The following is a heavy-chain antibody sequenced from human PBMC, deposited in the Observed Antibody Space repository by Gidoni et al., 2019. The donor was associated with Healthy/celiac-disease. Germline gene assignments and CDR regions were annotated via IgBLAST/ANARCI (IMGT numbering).Heavy chain of an antibody. V-gene: IGHV4-34*01. CDR2: ITHTGRT. Sequence: QVQIQQWGAGLWKPAETLSRTCARSGPTFSGSYWSWIRQSPGRGLEWIAEITHTGRTNYKPSLRSRVTISVDASKTPFSLQLRSLTAADTAVYYCARGRYHDSSGFPYWGQGTLVTVSS. J-gene: IGHJ4*02. CDR1: GPTFSGSY. CDR3: ARGRYHDSSGFPY. D-gene: IGHD3-22*01.